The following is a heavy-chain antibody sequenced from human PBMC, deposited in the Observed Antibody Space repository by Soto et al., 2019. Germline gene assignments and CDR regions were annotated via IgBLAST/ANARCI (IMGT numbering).Heavy chain of an antibody. CDR2: IYYSGST. D-gene: IGHD2-2*01. J-gene: IGHJ6*02. CDR1: GGSISGGDCY. Sequence: SETLSLTCTVSGGSISGGDCYWSWIRQPPGKGLEWIGYIYYSGSTYYNPSLKSRVTISVDTSKNQFPLKLSSVTAADTAVYYCARISTRANYYYYYYGMDVWGQGTTVTVSS. V-gene: IGHV4-30-4*01. CDR3: ARISTRANYYYYYYGMDV.